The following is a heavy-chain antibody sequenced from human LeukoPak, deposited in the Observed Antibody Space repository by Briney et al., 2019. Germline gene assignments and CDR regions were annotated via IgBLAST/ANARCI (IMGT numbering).Heavy chain of an antibody. CDR2: ISGRSSHI. V-gene: IGHV3-21*01. D-gene: IGHD2/OR15-2a*01. CDR1: GFTFSDYD. CDR3: GRSFLPLRTSSAGDL. J-gene: IGHJ1*01. Sequence: PGGSLRLSCSASGFTFSDYDMNWVRQAPGKGLEWVSAISGRSSHIYYGESVKGRFTISRDNAKNSLYLQMDSLGVEDTAVYYCGRSFLPLRTSSAGDLWGQGTLVIVSS.